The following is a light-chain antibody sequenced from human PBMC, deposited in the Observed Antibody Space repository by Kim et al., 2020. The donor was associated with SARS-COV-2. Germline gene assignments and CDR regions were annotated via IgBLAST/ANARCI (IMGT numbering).Light chain of an antibody. CDR2: RDF. CDR1: NLGYES. J-gene: IGLJ2*01. CDR3: QVWDGSTVV. Sequence: SYELTQPLSVSVTLGQTARITCGGNNLGYESVHWYQQKPGQAPLLVIYRDFSRPSGISERFSGSNSENTATLTISRAQVGDEADYYCQVWDGSTVVFGGGTQLTVL. V-gene: IGLV3-9*02.